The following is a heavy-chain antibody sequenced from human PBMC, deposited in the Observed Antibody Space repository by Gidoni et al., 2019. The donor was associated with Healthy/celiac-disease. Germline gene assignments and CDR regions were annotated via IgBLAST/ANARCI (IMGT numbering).Heavy chain of an antibody. D-gene: IGHD3-22*01. J-gene: IGHJ3*02. V-gene: IGHV3-23*01. Sequence: EVQLLESGGGLVQPGGSLSLSCAASGFTFSSYAMSWVRQAPGKGLEWVSAISGSGGSTYYADSVKGRFTISRDNSKNTLYLQMNSLRAEDTAVYYCAKDYYDSSGYADAFDIWGQGTMVTVSS. CDR1: GFTFSSYA. CDR3: AKDYYDSSGYADAFDI. CDR2: ISGSGGST.